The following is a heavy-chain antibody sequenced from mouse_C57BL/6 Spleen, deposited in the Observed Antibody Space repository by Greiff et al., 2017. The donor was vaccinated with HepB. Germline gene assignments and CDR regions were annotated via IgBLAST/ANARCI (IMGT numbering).Heavy chain of an antibody. CDR1: GYTFTSYG. D-gene: IGHD1-1*01. V-gene: IGHV1-81*01. CDR2: IYPRSGNT. Sequence: VQLQQSGAELARPGASVKLSCKASGYTFTSYGISWVKQRTGQGLEWIGEIYPRSGNTYYNEKFKGKATLTADKSSSTAYMELRSLTSEDSAVYFCARSGYYGSSPYYFDYWGQGTTLTVSS. CDR3: ARSGYYGSSPYYFDY. J-gene: IGHJ2*01.